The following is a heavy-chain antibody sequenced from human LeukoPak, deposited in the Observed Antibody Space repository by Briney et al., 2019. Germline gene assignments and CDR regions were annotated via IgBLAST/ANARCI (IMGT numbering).Heavy chain of an antibody. CDR1: GGSISSYY. V-gene: IGHV4-59*01. Sequence: SETLSLTCTVSGGSISSYYWSWIRQPPGKGLEWIGYIYYSGNTNYNPSLKSRVTISVDTSKNHFSLKLTSVTAADTAVYYCARGEGNWFDPWGQGTLVTVSS. CDR2: IYYSGNT. CDR3: ARGEGNWFDP. J-gene: IGHJ5*02.